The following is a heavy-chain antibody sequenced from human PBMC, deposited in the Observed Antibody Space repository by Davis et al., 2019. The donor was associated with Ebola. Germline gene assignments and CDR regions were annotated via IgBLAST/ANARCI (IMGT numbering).Heavy chain of an antibody. CDR2: IYYSGST. CDR3: ARRGYYYGSGSMDV. V-gene: IGHV4-39*07. Sequence: MPSETLSLTCSVSSGSISSSTYYWDWIRQSPGKGLEWIGSIYYSGSTNYNPSLKSRVTISVDTSKNQFSLKLSSVTAADTAVYYCARRGYYYGSGSMDVWGQGTTVTVSS. J-gene: IGHJ6*02. CDR1: SGSISSSTYY. D-gene: IGHD3-10*01.